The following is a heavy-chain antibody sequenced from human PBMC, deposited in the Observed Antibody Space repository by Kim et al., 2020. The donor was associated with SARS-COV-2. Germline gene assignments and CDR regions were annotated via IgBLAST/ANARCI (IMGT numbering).Heavy chain of an antibody. Sequence: HSGSTNYNPSLKSRVTISVDTSKNQFSRKLSSVTAADTAVYYCARGGLRHWGQGTLVTVSS. CDR2: HSGST. CDR3: ARGGLRH. J-gene: IGHJ4*02. V-gene: IGHV4-34*01. D-gene: IGHD3-16*01.